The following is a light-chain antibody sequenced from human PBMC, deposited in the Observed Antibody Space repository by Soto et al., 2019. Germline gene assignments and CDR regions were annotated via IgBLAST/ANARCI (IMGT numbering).Light chain of an antibody. CDR1: QSISSW. Sequence: GDRVTITCRASQSISSWLAWYQQKPGKAPKFLIYDASNLESGVPSRFSGSGSGTEFTLTISSLQSEDFAVYYCQQYNNWPLTFGGGTKVDIK. CDR3: QQYNNWPLT. J-gene: IGKJ4*01. CDR2: DAS. V-gene: IGKV1-5*01.